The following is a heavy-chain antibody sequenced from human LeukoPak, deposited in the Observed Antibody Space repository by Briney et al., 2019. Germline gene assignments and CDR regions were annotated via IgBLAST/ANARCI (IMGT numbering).Heavy chain of an antibody. J-gene: IGHJ4*02. D-gene: IGHD6-19*01. V-gene: IGHV3-23*01. CDR3: AKTTTGYSSGRYPGWPVDY. Sequence: PGGSLRLSCAASGFTFSSYAIYWVRQAPGEGLEWVSGISGSGGITYFADPVKGRFTISRDNSKNTVYLQMNSLRVEDTAVYYCAKTTTGYSSGRYPGWPVDYWGQGTLVTVSS. CDR1: GFTFSSYA. CDR2: ISGSGGIT.